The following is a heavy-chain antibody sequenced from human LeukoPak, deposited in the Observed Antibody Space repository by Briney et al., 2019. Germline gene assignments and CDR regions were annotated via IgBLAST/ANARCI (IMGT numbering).Heavy chain of an antibody. D-gene: IGHD2-2*01. Sequence: ASVKVSCKASGYTFTGYYMHWVRQAPGQGLEWMGWINPNSGGTNYAQKFQGRVTMTRDTSISTAYMELSRLRSDDTAVYYCASTEYQPIYYYYMDVWGKGTTVTVSS. CDR1: GYTFTGYY. CDR2: INPNSGGT. CDR3: ASTEYQPIYYYYMDV. J-gene: IGHJ6*03. V-gene: IGHV1-2*02.